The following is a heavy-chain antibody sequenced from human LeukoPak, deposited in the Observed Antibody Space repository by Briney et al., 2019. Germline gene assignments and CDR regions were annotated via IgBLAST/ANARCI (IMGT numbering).Heavy chain of an antibody. CDR1: GFTVSDNY. CDR2: ISGRTGYT. CDR3: ARITFHDSSGYPDY. J-gene: IGHJ4*02. D-gene: IGHD3-22*01. Sequence: GGSLRLSCAASGFTVSDNYISWVRQAPGKGLEWVSYISGRTGYTNYSESVRGRFTISRDNAKNSLYLQMTSLRVEDTAVYFCARITFHDSSGYPDYWGQGTLVTVSS. V-gene: IGHV3-11*06.